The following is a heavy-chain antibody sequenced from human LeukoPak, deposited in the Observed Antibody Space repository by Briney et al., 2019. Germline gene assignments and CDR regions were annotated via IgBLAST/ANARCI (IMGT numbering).Heavy chain of an antibody. V-gene: IGHV4-59*08. CDR2: IYYSGST. Sequence: SETLSLTCTVSGGSISSYYWSWIRQPPGKGLEWIGYIYYSGSTNYNPSLKSRVTISVDTSKNQFSLKLSSVTAADTAVYYCARHGSSWYEKDFFDYWGQGTLVTVSS. CDR1: GGSISSYY. CDR3: ARHGSSWYEKDFFDY. D-gene: IGHD6-13*01. J-gene: IGHJ4*02.